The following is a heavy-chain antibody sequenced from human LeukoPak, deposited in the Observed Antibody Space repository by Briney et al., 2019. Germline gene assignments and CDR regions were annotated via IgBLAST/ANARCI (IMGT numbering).Heavy chain of an antibody. J-gene: IGHJ1*01. Sequence: GGSLRLSCAASGFTFSSYAMSWVRQAPGKGLEWVSAISGSGGSTYYADSVKGRFTISRDNSKNTLYLQMNSLRAEDTAVYYCATRGYCSGGSCYGILQHWGKGTLVTVSS. V-gene: IGHV3-23*01. CDR3: ATRGYCSGGSCYGILQH. CDR1: GFTFSSYA. D-gene: IGHD2-15*01. CDR2: ISGSGGST.